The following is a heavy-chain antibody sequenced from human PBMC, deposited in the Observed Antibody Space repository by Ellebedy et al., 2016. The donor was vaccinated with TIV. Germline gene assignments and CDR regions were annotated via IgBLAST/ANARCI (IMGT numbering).Heavy chain of an antibody. Sequence: ASVKVSCKASGGTFSSYAISWVRQAPGQGLEWMGGIIPILGIANYAQKFQGRVTITADKSTSTAYMELSSLRSEDTAVYYCAACYDSSGYYWGDYWGQGTLVTVSS. D-gene: IGHD3-22*01. CDR3: AACYDSSGYYWGDY. V-gene: IGHV1-69*10. J-gene: IGHJ4*02. CDR2: IIPILGIA. CDR1: GGTFSSYA.